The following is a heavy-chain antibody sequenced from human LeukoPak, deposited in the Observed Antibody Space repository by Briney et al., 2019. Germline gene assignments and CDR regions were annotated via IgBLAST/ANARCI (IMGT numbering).Heavy chain of an antibody. CDR2: IYPGDSDT. CDR3: AKGARITIVGVVIIPAYFDY. D-gene: IGHD3-3*01. V-gene: IGHV5-51*01. CDR1: GYSFTSYW. J-gene: IGHJ4*02. Sequence: GESLKISCKGSGYSFTSYWIGWVRQMPGKGLEWMGIIYPGDSDTRYSPSFQGQVTISADKSISTAYLQWSSLRAEDTAVYYCAKGARITIVGVVIIPAYFDYWGQGTLVTVSS.